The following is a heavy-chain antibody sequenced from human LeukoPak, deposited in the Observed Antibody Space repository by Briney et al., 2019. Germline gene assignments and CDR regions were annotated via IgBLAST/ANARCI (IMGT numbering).Heavy chain of an antibody. J-gene: IGHJ4*02. CDR2: INPSGGST. V-gene: IGHV1-46*01. Sequence: ASVKVSCKASGYTFTSCYMHWVGQAPGQGLEGMGIINPSGGSTSYAQKFQGRVTMTRDMSTSTVYMELSSLRSEDTAVYYCARTIAAAGTWGFDYWGQGTLVTVSS. CDR3: ARTIAAAGTWGFDY. D-gene: IGHD6-13*01. CDR1: GYTFTSCY.